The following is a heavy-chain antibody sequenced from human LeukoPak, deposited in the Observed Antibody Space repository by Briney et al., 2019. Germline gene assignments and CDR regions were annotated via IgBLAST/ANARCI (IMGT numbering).Heavy chain of an antibody. CDR2: INPNSGGT. Sequence: GASVKVSCKASGYTFSNYYLHWVRLAPGQGLEWMGWINPNSGGTNYAQKFQGRVTMTRDTSISPAYLQLSRLRSDDTAVYYCAGGPRGYGSGWPLGYWGQGTLVTVSS. V-gene: IGHV1-2*02. D-gene: IGHD6-19*01. J-gene: IGHJ4*02. CDR3: AGGPRGYGSGWPLGY. CDR1: GYTFSNYY.